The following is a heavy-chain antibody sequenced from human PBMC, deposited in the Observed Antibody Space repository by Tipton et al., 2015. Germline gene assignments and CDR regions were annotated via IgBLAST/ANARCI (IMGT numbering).Heavy chain of an antibody. Sequence: SLRLSCAASGFIFGDYAMSWVRQAPGKGLEWVSAIGPSGGSTHYADSVKGRFTISRDNSKNTLYLQMNSLRAEDTAVYYCAKGTTYYYDSSGRFYFDYWGQGTLVTVSS. D-gene: IGHD3-22*01. J-gene: IGHJ4*02. V-gene: IGHV3-23*01. CDR3: AKGTTYYYDSSGRFYFDY. CDR2: IGPSGGST. CDR1: GFIFGDYA.